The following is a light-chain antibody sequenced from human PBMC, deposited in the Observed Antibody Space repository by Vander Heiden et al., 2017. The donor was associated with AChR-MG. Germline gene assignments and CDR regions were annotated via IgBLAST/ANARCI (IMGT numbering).Light chain of an antibody. CDR1: QSVLYSSNNKNY. J-gene: IGKJ1*01. CDR3: QEYYSTPVT. Sequence: CKSSQSVLYSSNNKNYLAWYQQKPGQPPKLLIYWASTRESGVPDRVSGGGSGTDFTLTISSLQAEDVVVYYCQEYYSTPVTFGQGTKVEIK. V-gene: IGKV4-1*01. CDR2: WAS.